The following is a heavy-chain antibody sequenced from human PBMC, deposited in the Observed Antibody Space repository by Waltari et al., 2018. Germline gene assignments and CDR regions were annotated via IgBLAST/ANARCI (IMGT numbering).Heavy chain of an antibody. J-gene: IGHJ4*02. V-gene: IGHV3-74*01. CDR3: ARGADL. CDR2: ISGDGRTI. D-gene: IGHD3-3*01. Sequence: EVQLVESGGGLVQPGGSLRLSCAASGFTLSGTWLHWVRQVPGKWLVWVARISGDGRTINYADSVKGRLTIPRDTAKNTLYLQMNSLRAEDTAVYYCARGADLRGQGILVTVSS. CDR1: GFTLSGTW.